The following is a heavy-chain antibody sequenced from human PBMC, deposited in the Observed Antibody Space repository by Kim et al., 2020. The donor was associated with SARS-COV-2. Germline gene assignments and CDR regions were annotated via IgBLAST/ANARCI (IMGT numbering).Heavy chain of an antibody. CDR3: AREGAVDTLNWFDP. CDR2: ISYDGSNK. Sequence: GGSLRLSCAASGFTFSSYAMHWVRQAPGKGLEWVAVISYDGSNKYYADSVKGRFTISRDNSKNTLYLQMNSLRAEDTAVYYCAREGAVDTLNWFDPWGQGTLVTVSS. V-gene: IGHV3-30*04. D-gene: IGHD1-26*01. CDR1: GFTFSSYA. J-gene: IGHJ5*02.